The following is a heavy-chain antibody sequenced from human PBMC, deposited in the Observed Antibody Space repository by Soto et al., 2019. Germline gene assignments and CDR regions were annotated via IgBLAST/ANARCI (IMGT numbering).Heavy chain of an antibody. V-gene: IGHV4-31*03. Sequence: QVQLQESGPGLVKPSQTLSLTCTVSGGSISSGGYYWSWIRQHPGKGLEWIGYIYYSGSTYYNPSLKSXDTQSXXTSKNQSSLKLSSVTAADTAVYYCARGDGGKALDYWGQGTLVTVSS. CDR1: GGSISSGGYY. D-gene: IGHD2-15*01. CDR2: IYYSGST. CDR3: ARGDGGKALDY. J-gene: IGHJ4*02.